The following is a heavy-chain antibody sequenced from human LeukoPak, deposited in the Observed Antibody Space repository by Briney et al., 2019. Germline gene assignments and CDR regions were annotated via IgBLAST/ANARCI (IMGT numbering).Heavy chain of an antibody. V-gene: IGHV3-23*01. CDR3: AKDPIFSGSYGVFDY. J-gene: IGHJ4*02. Sequence: GGSLRLSCAASGFTFSSCAMSWVRQAPGKGLEWVSTIIDSGNSIYYADSAEGRFTISRDNSKHTLYLQMNSLRAGDTAVYYCAKDPIFSGSYGVFDYWGLGTLVTVSS. CDR2: IIDSGNSI. D-gene: IGHD1-26*01. CDR1: GFTFSSCA.